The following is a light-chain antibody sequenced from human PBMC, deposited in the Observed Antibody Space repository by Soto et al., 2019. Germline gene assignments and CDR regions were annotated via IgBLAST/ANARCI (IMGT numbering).Light chain of an antibody. V-gene: IGLV2-14*01. CDR3: CSSTSRSPYV. CDR1: SSDVGGYNY. J-gene: IGLJ1*01. Sequence: QSALTQPASVSGSPGQSITISCTGTSSDVGGYNYVSWYQQHPGKAPKLMIYDVINRPSGVSNRFSGSKSGNTASLTISGLQAEDEADYYCCSSTSRSPYVSGTGTKLTVL. CDR2: DVI.